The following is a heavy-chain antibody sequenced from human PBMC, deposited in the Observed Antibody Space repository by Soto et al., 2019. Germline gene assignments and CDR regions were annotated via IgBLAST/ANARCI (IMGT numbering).Heavy chain of an antibody. Sequence: VQLQESGPGLVKPSQTLSLTCTVSGGSISSGGYYWSWIRQHPGKGLEWIGYIYYSGSTYYNPSLKSRVTISVDTSKNQFSLKLSSVTAADTAVYYCARERGYSYGYFIDYWGQGTLVTVSS. V-gene: IGHV4-31*03. CDR3: ARERGYSYGYFIDY. CDR2: IYYSGST. J-gene: IGHJ4*02. D-gene: IGHD5-18*01. CDR1: GGSISSGGYY.